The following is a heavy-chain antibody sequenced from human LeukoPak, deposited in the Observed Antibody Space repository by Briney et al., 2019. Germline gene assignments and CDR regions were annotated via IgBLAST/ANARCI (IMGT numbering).Heavy chain of an antibody. J-gene: IGHJ3*02. CDR1: GGSISSSSYY. Sequence: SETLSLTCTVSGGSISSSSYYWGWIRQPPGKGLEGIGSIYYSGSTYYNPSLKSRVTISVDTSKNQFSLKLSSVTDADTAVYYCARLVPDCSSTSCYAFDIWGQGTMVTVSS. D-gene: IGHD2-2*01. CDR2: IYYSGST. CDR3: ARLVPDCSSTSCYAFDI. V-gene: IGHV4-39*01.